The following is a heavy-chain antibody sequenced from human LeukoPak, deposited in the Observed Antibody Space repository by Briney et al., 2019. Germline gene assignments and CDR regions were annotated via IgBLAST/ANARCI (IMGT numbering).Heavy chain of an antibody. CDR1: GCSISSSNW. Sequence: SETLSLTCAVSGCSISSSNWWSLVRQPPGKGLEWIGEIYHSGSTNYNPSLKSRVTISVDNSKNQFSLKLSSVPAADTSVYYFSRGPYFYYLDFWGQGTLVTVSS. J-gene: IGHJ4*02. CDR3: SRGPYFYYLDF. CDR2: IYHSGST. V-gene: IGHV4-4*02. D-gene: IGHD3-22*01.